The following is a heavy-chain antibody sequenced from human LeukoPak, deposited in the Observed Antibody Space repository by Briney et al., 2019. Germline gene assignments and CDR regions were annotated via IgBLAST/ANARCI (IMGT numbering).Heavy chain of an antibody. CDR2: IHYSGSS. CDR3: AILYVSGWDAFDI. J-gene: IGHJ3*02. V-gene: IGHV4-38-2*01. CDR1: GCSISSGYY. Sequence: SETLSLTXAVSGCSISSGYYWGWIRQPPGKGLEWIASIHYSGSSYYNPSLKSRVTISVDTSKNQYSLKLSSVTAADTAVYYCAILYVSGWDAFDIWGQGTMVTVSS. D-gene: IGHD6-19*01.